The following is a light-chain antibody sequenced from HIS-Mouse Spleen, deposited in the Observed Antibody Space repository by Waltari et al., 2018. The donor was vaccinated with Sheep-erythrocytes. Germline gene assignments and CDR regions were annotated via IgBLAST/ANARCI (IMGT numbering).Light chain of an antibody. V-gene: IGLV2-11*01. J-gene: IGLJ1*01. Sequence: QSALTQPRSVSGSPGQSVTISCTGTSSDVGGYNYVSWDQQHPGKAPKLMIYDVSKRTSGVPDRFSGSKSGNTASLTISGLQAEDEADYYCCSYAGSYNHVFATGTKVTVL. CDR2: DVS. CDR1: SSDVGGYNY. CDR3: CSYAGSYNHV.